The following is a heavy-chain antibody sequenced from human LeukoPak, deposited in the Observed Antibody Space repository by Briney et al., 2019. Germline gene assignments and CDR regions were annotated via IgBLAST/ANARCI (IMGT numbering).Heavy chain of an antibody. Sequence: GESLKISCKGSGYSFTSYWIGWVRQMPEKGLEWMGIIYPGNSDTRYSPSFQGQVTISTDKSISTAYLQWSSLKASDTAMYYCARKYSTSWYIDYWGQGTLVTVSS. CDR2: IYPGNSDT. D-gene: IGHD6-13*01. J-gene: IGHJ4*02. V-gene: IGHV5-51*01. CDR1: GYSFTSYW. CDR3: ARKYSTSWYIDY.